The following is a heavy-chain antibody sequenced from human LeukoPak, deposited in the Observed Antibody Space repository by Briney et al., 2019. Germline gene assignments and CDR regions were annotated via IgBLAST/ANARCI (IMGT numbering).Heavy chain of an antibody. CDR2: ISAYNGDT. CDR1: GYTFTSYG. V-gene: IGHV1-18*01. CDR3: ARVFYGDYNWFDP. D-gene: IGHD4-17*01. J-gene: IGHJ5*02. Sequence: ASVKVSCKAPGYTFTSYGISWVRQAPGQGLEWMGWISAYNGDTNYAQILQGRVTMTTDTSTSTAYMELRSLRSDDTAVYYCARVFYGDYNWFDPWGQGTLVTVSS.